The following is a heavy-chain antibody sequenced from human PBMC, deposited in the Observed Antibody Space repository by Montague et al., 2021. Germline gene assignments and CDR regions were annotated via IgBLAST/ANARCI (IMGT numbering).Heavy chain of an antibody. Sequence: SETLSLTCTVTGGSISEFYWSWIRQSPEKGLEWIGYIYDSGTANYNPPLKSRFTISADTSMNQFALNLRSVTAADTAVYFCARRLGIRAPFDYWGQGTLVTVSA. V-gene: IGHV4-59*12. CDR1: GGSISEFY. CDR2: IYDSGTA. CDR3: ARRLGIRAPFDY. J-gene: IGHJ4*02. D-gene: IGHD7-27*01.